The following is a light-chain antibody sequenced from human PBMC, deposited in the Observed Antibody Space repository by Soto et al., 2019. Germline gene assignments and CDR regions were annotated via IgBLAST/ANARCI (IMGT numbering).Light chain of an antibody. J-gene: IGKJ4*01. V-gene: IGKV3-15*01. CDR2: GAS. Sequence: SVATLSVKKGERATVSCMASHVVNNNLAWYQQKPGQPPRLLIYGASTGATGIPTRFSGSGSGTEFTLTITFLQAEDFVLYCCQHYDFLPLTFGGVT. CDR3: QHYDFLPLT. CDR1: HVVNNN.